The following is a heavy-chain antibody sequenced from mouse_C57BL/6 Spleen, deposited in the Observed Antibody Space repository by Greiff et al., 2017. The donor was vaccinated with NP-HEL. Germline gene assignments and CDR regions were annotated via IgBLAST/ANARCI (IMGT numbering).Heavy chain of an antibody. Sequence: VHVKQSGPELVKPGASVKISCKASGYSFTGYYMNWVKQSPEKSLEWIGEINPSTGGTTYNQKFKAKATLTVDKSSSTAYMQLKSLTSEDSAVYYCARGYDAMDYWGQGTSVTVSS. CDR1: GYSFTGYY. CDR3: ARGYDAMDY. J-gene: IGHJ4*01. CDR2: INPSTGGT. V-gene: IGHV1-42*01.